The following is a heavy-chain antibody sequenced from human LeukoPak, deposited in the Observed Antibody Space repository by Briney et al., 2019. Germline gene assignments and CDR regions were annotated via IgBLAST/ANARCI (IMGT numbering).Heavy chain of an antibody. J-gene: IGHJ4*02. CDR2: LSGSGGGT. V-gene: IGHV3-23*01. CDR3: AKRGVVIRVILVGFHKEAYYFDS. CDR1: GITLSNYG. Sequence: GGSLRLSCAVSGITLSNYGMSWVRQAPGKGLEWVAGLSGSGGGTNYADSVKGPFTISRDNAKNTLYLQMNSLRAEDTAVYFCAKRGVVIRVILVGFHKEAYYFDSWGQGALVTVSS. D-gene: IGHD3-10*01.